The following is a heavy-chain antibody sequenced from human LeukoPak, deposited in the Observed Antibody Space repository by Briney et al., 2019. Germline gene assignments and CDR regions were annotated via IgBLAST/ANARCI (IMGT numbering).Heavy chain of an antibody. CDR3: AATAGYCSGGSCYSPENYYYYGMDV. Sequence: SVKVSCKASGFTFTSSAMQWVRQARGQRLEWIGWIVVGGGNTNYAQKFQERVTITRDVSTSTAYMELSSLRSEDTAVYYCAATAGYCSGGSCYSPENYYYYGMDVWGQGTTVTVSS. D-gene: IGHD2-15*01. J-gene: IGHJ6*02. V-gene: IGHV1-58*02. CDR2: IVVGGGNT. CDR1: GFTFTSSA.